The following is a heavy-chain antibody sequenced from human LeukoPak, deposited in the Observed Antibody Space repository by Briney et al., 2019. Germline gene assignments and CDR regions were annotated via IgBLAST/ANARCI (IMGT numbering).Heavy chain of an antibody. CDR3: ARLKLGAYFDL. D-gene: IGHD3-16*01. Sequence: SETLSLTCTVSGVSTSSDYWSWLRQSPGKALEWVGYVYNSGDTGKNPSLKSRVTILLDTSKNQCSLKLTSVSAADTAVYYCARLKLGAYFDLWGRGTLVTVSS. CDR1: GVSTSSDY. V-gene: IGHV4-59*08. J-gene: IGHJ2*01. CDR2: VYNSGDT.